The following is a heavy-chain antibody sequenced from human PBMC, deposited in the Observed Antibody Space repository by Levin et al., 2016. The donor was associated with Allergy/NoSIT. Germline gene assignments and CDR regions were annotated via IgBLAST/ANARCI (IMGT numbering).Heavy chain of an antibody. CDR3: ARSPYYYDSSGTYYGMDV. J-gene: IGHJ6*02. V-gene: IGHV1-69*06. Sequence: SVKVSCKASGGTFSSYAISWVRQAPGQGLEWMGGIIPIFGTANYAQKFQGRVTITADKSTSTAYMELSSLRSEDTAVYYCARSPYYYDSSGTYYGMDVWGQGTTVTVSS. CDR1: GGTFSSYA. D-gene: IGHD3-22*01. CDR2: IIPIFGTA.